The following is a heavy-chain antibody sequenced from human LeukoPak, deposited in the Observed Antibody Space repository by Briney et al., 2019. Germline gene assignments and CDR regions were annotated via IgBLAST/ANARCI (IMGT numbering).Heavy chain of an antibody. D-gene: IGHD3-22*01. Sequence: GGSLRLSCAASGFTVSSNYMSWVRQAPGKGLEWVSLIYSDGSTFYADSVKGRFTISRDNAKNSLSLQMDSLRAEDTAVYYCARESDSSGYFDYWGQGTLVTVSS. J-gene: IGHJ4*02. CDR1: GFTVSSNY. V-gene: IGHV3-53*01. CDR2: IYSDGST. CDR3: ARESDSSGYFDY.